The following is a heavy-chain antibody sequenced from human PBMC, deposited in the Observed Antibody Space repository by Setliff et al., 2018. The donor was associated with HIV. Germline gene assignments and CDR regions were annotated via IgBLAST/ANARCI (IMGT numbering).Heavy chain of an antibody. CDR3: ARVPSSGWYGGHHYMDV. CDR1: GVSITSSNYY. CDR2: IYTSGST. J-gene: IGHJ6*03. V-gene: IGHV4-61*10. D-gene: IGHD6-19*01. Sequence: SETLSLTCSVSGVSITSSNYYWTWIRQPAGKGLEWIGHIYTSGSTNYNPSLKYNPSLKSRVTISVDTSKKQFSLVLSSVTAADTAVYYCARVPSSGWYGGHHYMDVWGKGATVTVS.